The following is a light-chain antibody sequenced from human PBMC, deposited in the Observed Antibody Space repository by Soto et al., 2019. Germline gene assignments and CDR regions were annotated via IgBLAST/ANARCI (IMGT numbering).Light chain of an antibody. Sequence: QSALTQPRSVSGSLGQSVTISCTGTSSDVGGYNYVSWYQQHPGKAPKLIIYDVSERPSGVPDRFSGSKSGNTASLTISGLQAEDEAAYCCCSYAGSYSYVVFGGGTKLTVL. V-gene: IGLV2-11*01. CDR3: CSYAGSYSYVV. CDR1: SSDVGGYNY. CDR2: DVS. J-gene: IGLJ2*01.